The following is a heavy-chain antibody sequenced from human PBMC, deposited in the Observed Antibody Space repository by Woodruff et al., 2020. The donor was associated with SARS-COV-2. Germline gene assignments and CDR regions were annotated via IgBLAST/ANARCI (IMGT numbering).Heavy chain of an antibody. J-gene: IGHJ3*02. Sequence: VKGRFTISTDPAKTTLYLQMNSLRAEDTAVSYCARRLRYFDWENAFDIWGQGTMVTVSS. D-gene: IGHD3-9*01. CDR3: ARRLRYFDWENAFDI. V-gene: IGHV3-30*01.